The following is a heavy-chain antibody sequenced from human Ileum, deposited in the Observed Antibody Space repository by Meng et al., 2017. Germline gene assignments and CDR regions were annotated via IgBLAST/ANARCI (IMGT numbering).Heavy chain of an antibody. CDR3: AQEFYTGSGSAFDI. D-gene: IGHD6-19*01. J-gene: IGHJ3*02. Sequence: GSLRLSCTVSGVSISSYYWTWIRQPPGKGLEWIGYIYYTGTTNQNPSLKSRVTMSLDTSEKQVSLKLTSVTAADTAVYCGAQEFYTGSGSAFDIWGQGTMVT. CDR2: IYYTGTT. CDR1: GVSISSYY. V-gene: IGHV4-59*01.